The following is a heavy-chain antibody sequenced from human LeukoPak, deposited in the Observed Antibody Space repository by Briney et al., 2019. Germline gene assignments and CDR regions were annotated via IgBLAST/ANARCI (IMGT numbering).Heavy chain of an antibody. Sequence: SETLSLTCTVSGGSISSSSYYWDWIRQPPGKGLEWIGSVYYSGSTYYNPSLESRVTISIDTSKNQFSLKLSSVTAADTAVYYCARGSGSYYVFDYWGQGTLVTVSS. D-gene: IGHD1-26*01. CDR3: ARGSGSYYVFDY. J-gene: IGHJ4*02. CDR2: VYYSGST. CDR1: GGSISSSSYY. V-gene: IGHV4-39*07.